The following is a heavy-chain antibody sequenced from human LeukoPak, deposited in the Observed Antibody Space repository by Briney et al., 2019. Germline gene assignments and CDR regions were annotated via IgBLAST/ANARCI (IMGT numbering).Heavy chain of an antibody. D-gene: IGHD1-26*01. J-gene: IGHJ4*02. V-gene: IGHV3-7*01. Sequence: GGALRLSCAASGFTFSSYGMSWVRQAPGKGLEWVANIKEDGSEKKYVESVQGRFTISRDNAKNSLYLQMNSLRAEDTAVYYCARDEIGGSLKYWGQGTLVTVSS. CDR2: IKEDGSEK. CDR3: ARDEIGGSLKY. CDR1: GFTFSSYG.